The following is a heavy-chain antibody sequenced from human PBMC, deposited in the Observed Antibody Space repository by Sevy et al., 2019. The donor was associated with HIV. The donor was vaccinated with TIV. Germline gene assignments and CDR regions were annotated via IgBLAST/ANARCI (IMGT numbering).Heavy chain of an antibody. CDR1: GGSITSLY. D-gene: IGHD1-26*01. Sequence: SETLSLTCTVSGGSITSLYWIWIRQPPGKGLEWIANIYYNGHINYNPSLKSRFTLSLDTSKNQFSLRLSSVTAADTAMYYCAGENAWGRGYSWGQGTLVTVSS. CDR3: AGENAWGRGYS. J-gene: IGHJ4*02. V-gene: IGHV4-59*08. CDR2: IYYNGHI.